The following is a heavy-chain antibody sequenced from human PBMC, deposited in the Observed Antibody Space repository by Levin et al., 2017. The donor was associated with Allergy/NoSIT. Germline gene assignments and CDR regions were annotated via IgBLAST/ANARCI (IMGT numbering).Heavy chain of an antibody. CDR1: GFTFSSYA. Sequence: PGGSLRLSCAASGFTFSSYAMSWVRQAPGKGLEWVSAISGSGGSTYYADSVKGRFTISRDNSKNTLYLQMNSLRAEDTAVYYCAKDQHHAAGYSSSWALMYWYFDLWGRGTLVTVSS. D-gene: IGHD6-13*01. J-gene: IGHJ2*01. V-gene: IGHV3-23*01. CDR2: ISGSGGST. CDR3: AKDQHHAAGYSSSWALMYWYFDL.